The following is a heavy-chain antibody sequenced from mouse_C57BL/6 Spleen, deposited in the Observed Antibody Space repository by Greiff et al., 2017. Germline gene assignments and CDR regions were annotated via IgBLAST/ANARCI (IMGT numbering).Heavy chain of an antibody. D-gene: IGHD2-4*01. J-gene: IGHJ3*01. V-gene: IGHV1-81*01. CDR1: GYTFTSYG. Sequence: QVQLQQSGAELARPGASVKLSCKASGYTFTSYGISWVKQRTGQGLEWIGEIYPRSGNTYYNEKFKGKATLTADKSSSTAYMELRSLTSEDSAVYVCAKKGLYDYGEEAWFAYWGQGTLVTVSA. CDR2: IYPRSGNT. CDR3: AKKGLYDYGEEAWFAY.